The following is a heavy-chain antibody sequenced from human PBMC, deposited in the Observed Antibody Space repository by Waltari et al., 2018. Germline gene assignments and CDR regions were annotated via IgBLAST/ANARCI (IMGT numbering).Heavy chain of an antibody. CDR1: GFTFSSYG. J-gene: IGHJ4*02. CDR3: ARGNPYYYEF. D-gene: IGHD1-1*01. V-gene: IGHV3-33*01. CDR2: IWYDGSNK. Sequence: QVQLVESGGGVVQPGRSLRLSCAASGFTFSSYGMPWVRQAPGKGLEWVAVIWYDGSNKYYADSVKGRFTISRDNSKNTLYLQMNSLRAEDTAVYYCARGNPYYYEFWGQGTLVTVSS.